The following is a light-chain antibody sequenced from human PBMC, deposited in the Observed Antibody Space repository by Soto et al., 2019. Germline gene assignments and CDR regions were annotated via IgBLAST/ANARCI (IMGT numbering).Light chain of an antibody. Sequence: EIVLTQSPGTLSLSPGERATLSCRTSQSVSSNYLAWYQQRPGQAPRLLIYGASTRATGVPDRFSGSGSGTEFTLTISRLEPEDFAVYYCQQYGTSFWTFGQGTKVEI. J-gene: IGKJ1*01. CDR3: QQYGTSFWT. CDR2: GAS. CDR1: QSVSSNY. V-gene: IGKV3-20*01.